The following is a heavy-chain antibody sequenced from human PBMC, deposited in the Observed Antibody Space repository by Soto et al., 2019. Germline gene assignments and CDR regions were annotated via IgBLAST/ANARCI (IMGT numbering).Heavy chain of an antibody. Sequence: GASVKVSCKASGGTFSSYAISWVRQAPGQGLEWMGGIIPIFGTANYAQKFQGRVTITADESTSTAYMELSSLRSEDTAVYYCARDSQETYYDFWSGEYDIWGQGTMVTVSS. CDR2: IIPIFGTA. CDR1: GGTFSSYA. J-gene: IGHJ3*02. V-gene: IGHV1-69*13. CDR3: ARDSQETYYDFWSGEYDI. D-gene: IGHD3-3*01.